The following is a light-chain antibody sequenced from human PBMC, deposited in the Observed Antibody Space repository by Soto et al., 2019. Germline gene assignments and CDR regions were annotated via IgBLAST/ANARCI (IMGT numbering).Light chain of an antibody. V-gene: IGLV1-40*01. CDR2: GDR. Sequence: QSVLTQPPSVSGAPGQWVTLSCTGTSSDLGGGYYVHWYQQHPGQAPKLIIFGDRNRPSGVSKRFSGSKSGTSASLAITGLQAEDEADYYCSAYTYSCTLAVFGAGTKVTVL. CDR3: SAYTYSCTLAV. CDR1: SSDLGGGYY. J-gene: IGLJ1*01.